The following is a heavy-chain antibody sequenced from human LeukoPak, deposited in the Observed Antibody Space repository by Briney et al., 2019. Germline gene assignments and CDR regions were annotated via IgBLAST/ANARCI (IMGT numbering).Heavy chain of an antibody. CDR3: AREGGDYEPDY. CDR2: LYYSGST. V-gene: IGHV4-39*07. D-gene: IGHD4-17*01. CDR1: GGSISSSNYY. J-gene: IGHJ4*02. Sequence: NSSETLSLTCTVSGGSISSSNYYWGWIRQPPGKGLEWIGSLYYSGSTYYNPSLKSRVTISVDTSKNQFSLKLSSVTAADTAVYYCAREGGDYEPDYWGQGTLVTVSS.